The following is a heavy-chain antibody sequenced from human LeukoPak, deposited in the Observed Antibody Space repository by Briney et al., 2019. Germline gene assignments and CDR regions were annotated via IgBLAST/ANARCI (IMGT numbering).Heavy chain of an antibody. CDR2: IIPIFGTA. V-gene: IGHV1-69*13. CDR1: GGTFSSYA. Sequence: ASVKVSCKASGGTFSSYAISWVRQAPGQGLEWMGGIIPIFGTANYAQKFQGRVTITADESTSTAYMELSSLRSEDTAVYYCAGEYSGSYYGFDYWDQGTLVTVSS. J-gene: IGHJ4*02. D-gene: IGHD1-26*01. CDR3: AGEYSGSYYGFDY.